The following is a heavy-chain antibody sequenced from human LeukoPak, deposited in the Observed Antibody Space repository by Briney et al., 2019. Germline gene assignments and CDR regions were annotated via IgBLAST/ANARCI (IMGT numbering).Heavy chain of an antibody. CDR1: GGSISSYY. J-gene: IGHJ4*02. V-gene: IGHV4-59*08. D-gene: IGHD5-12*01. Sequence: PSETLCLTCTVSGGSISSYYWSWIRQPPGKGLEWIGYIYYSGSTNYNPSLKSRVTISVDTSENQFSLKLSSVTAADTAVYYCARRSNGYNYEHYFDYWGQGTLVTVSS. CDR2: IYYSGST. CDR3: ARRSNGYNYEHYFDY.